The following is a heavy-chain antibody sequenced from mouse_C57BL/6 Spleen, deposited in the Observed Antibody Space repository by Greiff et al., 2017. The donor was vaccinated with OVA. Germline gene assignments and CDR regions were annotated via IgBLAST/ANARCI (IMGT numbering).Heavy chain of an antibody. D-gene: IGHD1-1*01. Sequence: QVQLQQSGPELVKPGASVKISCKASGYAFSSSWMNWVKQRPGKGLEWIGRIYPGDGDTNYNGKFKGKATLTADKSSSTAYMQLSSLTSEDSAVYFCARGNYGSSYVDYWGKGTTLTVSS. V-gene: IGHV1-82*01. CDR1: GYAFSSSW. CDR3: ARGNYGSSYVDY. J-gene: IGHJ2*01. CDR2: IYPGDGDT.